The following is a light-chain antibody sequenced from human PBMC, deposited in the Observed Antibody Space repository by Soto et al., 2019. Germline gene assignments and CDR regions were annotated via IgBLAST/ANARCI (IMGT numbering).Light chain of an antibody. CDR2: DVS. Sequence: QSALTQPRSVSGSPGQSVTISCTGTSSDVGGYNYVSWYQQHPGKAPKLMIYDVSKWPSGVPDRVSGSKSGNTASLTISGLQAEDEADYYCCSYAVNSLWVFGGGTKLTVL. CDR3: CSYAVNSLWV. CDR1: SSDVGGYNY. J-gene: IGLJ3*02. V-gene: IGLV2-11*01.